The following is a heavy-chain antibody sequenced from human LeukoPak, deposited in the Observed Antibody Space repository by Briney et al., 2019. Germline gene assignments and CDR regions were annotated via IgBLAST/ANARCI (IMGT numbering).Heavy chain of an antibody. Sequence: GGSLRLSCAASGFTFSSYAMSWVRQAPGKGLEWVSAISGSGGSTYYADSVKGRSTISRDNSKNTLYLQMNSLRAEDTAVYYCAKAKYQLLCFGYWGQGTLVTVSS. CDR3: AKAKYQLLCFGY. D-gene: IGHD2-2*01. CDR2: ISGSGGST. V-gene: IGHV3-23*01. CDR1: GFTFSSYA. J-gene: IGHJ4*02.